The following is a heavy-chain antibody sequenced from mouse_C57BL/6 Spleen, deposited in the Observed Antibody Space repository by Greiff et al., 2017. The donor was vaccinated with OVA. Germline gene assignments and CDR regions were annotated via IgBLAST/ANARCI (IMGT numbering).Heavy chain of an antibody. CDR3: TRCPNYYGSSPAWFAY. D-gene: IGHD1-1*01. CDR1: GYTFTDYE. Sequence: QVQLQQSGAELVRPGASVTLSCKASGYTFTDYEMHWVKQTPVHGLEWIGAIDPETGGTAYNQKFKGKAILTADKSSSTAYMELRSLTSEDSDVYYGTRCPNYYGSSPAWFAYRGQGTLVTVSA. J-gene: IGHJ3*01. CDR2: IDPETGGT. V-gene: IGHV1-15*01.